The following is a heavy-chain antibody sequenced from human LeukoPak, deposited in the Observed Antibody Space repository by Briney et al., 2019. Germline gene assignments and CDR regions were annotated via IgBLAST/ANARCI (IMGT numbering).Heavy chain of an antibody. CDR3: ASRGYSYGYSFDY. CDR1: GYTFTSYD. CDR2: MNPNSGNT. J-gene: IGHJ4*02. Sequence: ASVKVSCKASGYTFTSYDINWVRQATGQGLEWMGWMNPNSGNTGYAQKFQGRVTITRNTSISTAYMELSSLRSEDTAVYYCASRGYSYGYSFDYWGQGTLVTVSS. V-gene: IGHV1-8*03. D-gene: IGHD5-18*01.